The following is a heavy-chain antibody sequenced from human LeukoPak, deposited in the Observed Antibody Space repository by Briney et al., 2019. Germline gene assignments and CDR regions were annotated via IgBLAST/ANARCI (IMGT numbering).Heavy chain of an antibody. V-gene: IGHV3-23*01. J-gene: IGHJ4*02. CDR2: ISGSGGST. Sequence: GGSLRLSCAASGFTFSSYAMSWVRQAPGKGLEWVSAISGSGGSTYYADSVKGRFTISRDNSKNTLYLQMNSLRAEDTAVYYCAKGRDIVVVVAAPFDYWGQGTLVTVSS. CDR3: AKGRDIVVVVAAPFDY. D-gene: IGHD2-15*01. CDR1: GFTFSSYA.